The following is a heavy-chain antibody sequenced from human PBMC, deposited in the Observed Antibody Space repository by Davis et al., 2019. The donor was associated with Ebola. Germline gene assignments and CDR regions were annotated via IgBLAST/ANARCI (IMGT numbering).Heavy chain of an antibody. Sequence: MPSETLSLTCATTSSGGYAWSWIRQPPGKGLAWIGYFYYSVSTYYNPSLKRRVTISVDTSKNQFSLKLSSVTAADTAVYYCARGQVVWPRFDPWGQGTLVTVSS. J-gene: IGHJ5*02. CDR2: FYYSVST. CDR1: TSSGGYA. V-gene: IGHV4-30-2*01. D-gene: IGHD2-15*01. CDR3: ARGQVVWPRFDP.